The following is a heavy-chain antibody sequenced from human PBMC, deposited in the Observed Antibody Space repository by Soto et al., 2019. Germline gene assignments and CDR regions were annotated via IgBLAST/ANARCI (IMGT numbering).Heavy chain of an antibody. Sequence: QVQLVESGGGVVQPGGSLRLSCAASGFTFSSYAMHWVRQAPGKGLEWVAVISYDGSNKYYADSVKGRFTISRDNSKNTLYLQMNSLRAEDTAVYYCARVLPVTMIVVVITGPLGIWGQGTMVTVSS. D-gene: IGHD3-22*01. V-gene: IGHV3-30-3*01. CDR3: ARVLPVTMIVVVITGPLGI. CDR1: GFTFSSYA. J-gene: IGHJ3*02. CDR2: ISYDGSNK.